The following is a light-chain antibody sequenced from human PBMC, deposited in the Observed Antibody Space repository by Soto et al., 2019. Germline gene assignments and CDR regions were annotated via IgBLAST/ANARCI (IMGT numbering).Light chain of an antibody. CDR2: WAS. CDR3: QQYYSTPIT. V-gene: IGKV4-1*01. CDR1: QSVLYSSNNKNY. Sequence: DIVMTQSPDSLAVSLGERATINCKSSQSVLYSSNNKNYFAWYQQKPGQPPKLLIYWASTRESGDPDRFSGSGSGTDFTLTISSLQAEDVAVYYCQQYYSTPITFGQGTRLEIK. J-gene: IGKJ5*01.